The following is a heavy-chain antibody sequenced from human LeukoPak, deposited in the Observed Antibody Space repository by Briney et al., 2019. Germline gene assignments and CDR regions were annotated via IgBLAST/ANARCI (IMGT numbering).Heavy chain of an antibody. CDR1: GFTFDDYA. J-gene: IGHJ4*02. V-gene: IGHV3-43D*04. CDR2: ISWDGGST. Sequence: QPGGSLRLSCAASGFTFDDYAMHWVRQAPGKGLEWVSLISWDGGSTYYADSVKGRFTISRYNSKNSLYLQMNSLGAEDTALYYCAKVGGYGDYVGYFDYWGQGTLVTVSS. CDR3: AKVGGYGDYVGYFDY. D-gene: IGHD4-17*01.